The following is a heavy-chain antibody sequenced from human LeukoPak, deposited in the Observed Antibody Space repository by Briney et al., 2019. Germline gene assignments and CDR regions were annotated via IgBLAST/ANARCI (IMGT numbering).Heavy chain of an antibody. CDR1: GYNFTNYW. CDR3: ARWSYYYNSGSYEGA. J-gene: IGHJ5*02. CDR2: IYPADSDT. Sequence: GESLKISCKGSGYNFTNYWIGWVRQLPGKGLEWMGIIYPADSDTRYSPSFQGQVSISADKSISTVYLQWSSLKASDTAMYYCARWSYYYNSGSYEGAWGQGTLVTVSS. V-gene: IGHV5-51*01. D-gene: IGHD3-10*01.